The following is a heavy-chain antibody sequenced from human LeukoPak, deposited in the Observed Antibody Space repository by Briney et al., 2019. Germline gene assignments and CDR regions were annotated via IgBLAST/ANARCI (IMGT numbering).Heavy chain of an antibody. CDR2: ISSSSSYV. Sequence: AGGSLRLSCAASGFTFSTYTIHWVRQAPGKGLEWVSSISSSSSYVYYADSVKGRFTISRDNAKNSLYLQMNSLRAEDTALYYCARDYFGSPSALDYWGQGTLVTVSS. D-gene: IGHD1-26*01. V-gene: IGHV3-21*04. J-gene: IGHJ4*02. CDR3: ARDYFGSPSALDY. CDR1: GFTFSTYT.